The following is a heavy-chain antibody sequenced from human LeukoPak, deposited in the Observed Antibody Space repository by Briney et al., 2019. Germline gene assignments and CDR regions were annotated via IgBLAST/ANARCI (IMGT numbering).Heavy chain of an antibody. CDR3: ARVNHGYCSSTSCFTWNLNWFDP. V-gene: IGHV4-30-2*01. Sequence: SQTLSLTCAVSGGSINSGGYSWSWIRQPPGKGLEWIGYIYHSGSTYYNPPLKSRVTISVDRSKNQFSLKLSSVTAADTAVYYCARVNHGYCSSTSCFTWNLNWFDPWGQGTLVTVSS. CDR2: IYHSGST. D-gene: IGHD2-2*03. J-gene: IGHJ5*02. CDR1: GGSINSGGYS.